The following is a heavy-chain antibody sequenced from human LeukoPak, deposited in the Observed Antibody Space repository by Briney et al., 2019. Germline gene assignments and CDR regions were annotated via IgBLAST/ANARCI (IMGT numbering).Heavy chain of an antibody. CDR2: INHSGST. V-gene: IGHV4-34*01. Sequence: SETLSLTCAVYGGSFSGYYWSWIRQPPGKGLEWIGEINHSGSTNYNPSLKSRVTISVDTSKNQFSLKLSSVTAADTAVYYRASLYSSGPTGFDYWGQGTLVTVSS. CDR1: GGSFSGYY. D-gene: IGHD6-19*01. CDR3: ASLYSSGPTGFDY. J-gene: IGHJ4*02.